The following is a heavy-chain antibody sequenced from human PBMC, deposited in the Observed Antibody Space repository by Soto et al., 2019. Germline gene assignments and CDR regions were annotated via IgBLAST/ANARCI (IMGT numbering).Heavy chain of an antibody. CDR2: ITATGGGT. CDR3: AKACRAGRNSGFYLAFRPQCLHVNV. CDR1: DTKLSNDA. D-gene: IGHD2-15*01. V-gene: IGHV3-23*01. J-gene: IGHJ6*01. Sequence: PRGSLRLSCPATDTKLSNDAIHGQRYLPGNGLDLVSLITATGGGTYYSASVKGRFTISRENSHNTLCLQVXRFTAEDTAVYCGAKACRAGRNSGFYLAFRPQCLHVNV.